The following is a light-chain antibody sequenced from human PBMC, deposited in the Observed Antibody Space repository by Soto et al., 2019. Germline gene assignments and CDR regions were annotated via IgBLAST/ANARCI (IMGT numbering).Light chain of an antibody. Sequence: IVLTKSPVTLSLSPGGRATLSFRASQNISSYLIWYQQNPGQAPRLVMYDVSNRDTGIPARVSGSGAWTDFTRTISSLEPEDVEVDYCQQRSNWPITFGQGTRLEIK. J-gene: IGKJ5*01. CDR3: QQRSNWPIT. V-gene: IGKV3-11*01. CDR1: QNISSY. CDR2: DVS.